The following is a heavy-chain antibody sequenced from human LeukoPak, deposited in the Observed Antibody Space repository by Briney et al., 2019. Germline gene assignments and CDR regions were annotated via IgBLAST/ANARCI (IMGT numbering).Heavy chain of an antibody. J-gene: IGHJ2*01. CDR2: IGTAGDT. D-gene: IGHD6-19*01. Sequence: GGSLRLSCAASGFTFSSYDMHWVRQATGKGLEWVPAIGTAGDTYYPGSVKGRFTISRENAKNSLYLQINSLRAGDTAVYYCARMREGSGWSRYWYFDLWGRGTLVTVSS. CDR1: GFTFSSYD. CDR3: ARMREGSGWSRYWYFDL. V-gene: IGHV3-13*01.